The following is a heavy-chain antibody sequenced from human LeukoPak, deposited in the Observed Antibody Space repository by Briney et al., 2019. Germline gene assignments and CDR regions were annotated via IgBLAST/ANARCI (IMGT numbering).Heavy chain of an antibody. V-gene: IGHV1-2*02. D-gene: IGHD3-10*01. J-gene: IGHJ6*02. CDR1: GYTSTGYY. CDR3: ARGLVRGVVYYYYYGMDV. Sequence: GGSVRVSCKASGYTSTGYYMHWVRQAPGQGLEWMGWINRNRGGTNYAQTLKGRVTITRDTSISTAYMELSRLRSDDTAVHYCARGLVRGVVYYYYYGMDVWGQGTTVTVSS. CDR2: INRNRGGT.